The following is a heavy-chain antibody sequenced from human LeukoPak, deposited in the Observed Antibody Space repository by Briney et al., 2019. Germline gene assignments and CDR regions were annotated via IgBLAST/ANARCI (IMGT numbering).Heavy chain of an antibody. CDR3: ARDRGVAGITASAFDI. CDR1: GFTFSSYS. J-gene: IGHJ3*02. CDR2: ISSSSSTI. Sequence: GGSLRLSCAASGFTFSSYSMNWVRQAPGKGLEWVSYISSSSSTIYYADSVKGRFTISRDNAKNSLYLQMNSLRAEDTAVYYCARDRGVAGITASAFDIWGQGTMVTVSS. V-gene: IGHV3-48*01. D-gene: IGHD3-10*01.